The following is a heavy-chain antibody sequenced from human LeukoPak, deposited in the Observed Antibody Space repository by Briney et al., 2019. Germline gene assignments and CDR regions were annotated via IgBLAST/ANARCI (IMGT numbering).Heavy chain of an antibody. CDR2: IYYSGST. CDR1: GGSVSSGSYY. Sequence: PSETLSLTCTVSGGSVSSGSYYWSWIRQPPGKGLEWIGYIYYSGSTNYNPSLKSRVTISVDTSKNQFSLKLSSVTAADTAVYYCARGRGANFDYWGQGTLVTVSS. V-gene: IGHV4-61*01. J-gene: IGHJ4*02. CDR3: ARGRGANFDY.